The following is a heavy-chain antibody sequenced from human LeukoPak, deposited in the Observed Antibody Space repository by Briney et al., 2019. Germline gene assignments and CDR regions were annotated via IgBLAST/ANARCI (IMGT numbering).Heavy chain of an antibody. V-gene: IGHV3-74*01. CDR1: GFTFTRFW. Sequence: GGSLRLSCAGSGFTFTRFWMHWVRPAPGKGLVWVSRINVEGTTTTYADSGEGRFTISRDENTLYLQMNHLRVDDTAVYYCTRGGEEPFDYWGQGTLVTVSS. D-gene: IGHD3-10*01. CDR3: TRGGEEPFDY. J-gene: IGHJ4*02. CDR2: INVEGTTT.